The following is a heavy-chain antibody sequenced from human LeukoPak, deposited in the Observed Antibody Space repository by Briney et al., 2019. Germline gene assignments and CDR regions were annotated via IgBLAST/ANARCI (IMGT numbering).Heavy chain of an antibody. D-gene: IGHD7-27*01. Sequence: SETLSLTCALYGESFSGYYWIWIRQPPGKGLEWIGEINHSGSTKYNPSLKSRVTISVDTSKNRFSLKLSSVTAADTAVYYCARTGRNWETGYGMDVWGQGTTVTVSS. V-gene: IGHV4-34*01. J-gene: IGHJ6*02. CDR1: GESFSGYY. CDR2: INHSGST. CDR3: ARTGRNWETGYGMDV.